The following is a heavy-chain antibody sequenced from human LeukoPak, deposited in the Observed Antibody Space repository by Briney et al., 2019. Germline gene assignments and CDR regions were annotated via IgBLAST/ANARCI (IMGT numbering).Heavy chain of an antibody. Sequence: GGSLRLSCEPSGFTFSSYEMNWVRQGPGKGLEGVSFIISSGSAIYYADSVRGRFTVSRDNAKNSLTLQMNSLRAEDTAVYFCARVGNLRVGAEDAFDIWGQGTLVSVSS. V-gene: IGHV3-48*03. J-gene: IGHJ3*02. D-gene: IGHD1-26*01. CDR3: ARVGNLRVGAEDAFDI. CDR1: GFTFSSYE. CDR2: IISSGSAI.